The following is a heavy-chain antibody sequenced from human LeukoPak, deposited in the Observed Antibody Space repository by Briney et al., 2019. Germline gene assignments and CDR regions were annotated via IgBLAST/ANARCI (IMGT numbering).Heavy chain of an antibody. Sequence: GGSLRLSCATSGFTFSSYGMHWVRQAPGKGLEWVAVISYDGSNKYYADSVKGRFTISRDNAKNTLYLQMNSLRPEDTAMYYCAKDKGGKQLWFYFDYWGQGTLVTVSS. CDR3: AKDKGGKQLWFYFDY. J-gene: IGHJ4*02. CDR2: ISYDGSNK. V-gene: IGHV3-30*18. D-gene: IGHD5-18*01. CDR1: GFTFSSYG.